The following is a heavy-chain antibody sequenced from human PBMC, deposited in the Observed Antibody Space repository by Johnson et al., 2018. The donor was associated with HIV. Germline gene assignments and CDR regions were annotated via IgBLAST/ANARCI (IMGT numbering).Heavy chain of an antibody. Sequence: QMLLVESGGGVVQPGGSLRLSCAASGFTLNSYGMHWVRQAPGKGLEWVAFIRYDGRNTYYGDSLKGRLTISRDNSMNTLFLQMNSLRAEDTAVYYCAKGSGWYSAFDIWGQGTMVTVSS. D-gene: IGHD6-19*01. CDR2: IRYDGRNT. CDR3: AKGSGWYSAFDI. J-gene: IGHJ3*02. CDR1: GFTLNSYG. V-gene: IGHV3-30*02.